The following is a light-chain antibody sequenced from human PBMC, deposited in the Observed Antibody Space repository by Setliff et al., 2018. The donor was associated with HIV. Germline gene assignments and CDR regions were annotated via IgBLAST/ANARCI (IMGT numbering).Light chain of an antibody. Sequence: QSVLTQPASVSGSPGQSITISCTATSSDVGDFDSVAWYQQHPGRAPKLMIYDATHRPSGVSNRFSGSKSGNTASLTISGLQAEDEADYYCSSYTSGSTSRVFGTGTKVTVL. V-gene: IGLV2-14*01. J-gene: IGLJ1*01. CDR1: SSDVGDFDS. CDR2: DAT. CDR3: SSYTSGSTSRV.